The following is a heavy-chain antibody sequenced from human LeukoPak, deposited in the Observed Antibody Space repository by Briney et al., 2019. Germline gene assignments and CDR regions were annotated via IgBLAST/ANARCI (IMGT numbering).Heavy chain of an antibody. CDR1: GFTFSTYA. D-gene: IGHD5-12*01. CDR2: ISGSGGST. Sequence: GGTLRLSCAASGFTFSTYAMSWVRQAPGKGLEWVSAISGSGGSTYYADSVRGRFTISRDNSKNTLYLQMNSLRAEDTAVYYCATTSPITEDYFDYWGQGTLVTVSS. V-gene: IGHV3-23*01. J-gene: IGHJ4*02. CDR3: ATTSPITEDYFDY.